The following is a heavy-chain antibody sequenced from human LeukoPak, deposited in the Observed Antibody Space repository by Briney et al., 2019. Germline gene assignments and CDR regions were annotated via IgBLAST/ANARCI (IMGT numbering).Heavy chain of an antibody. D-gene: IGHD4-23*01. J-gene: IGHJ4*02. CDR2: ITSSSSYI. CDR3: ARVYHPRWYQYYFDY. CDR1: GFTFSNYN. Sequence: GGSLRLSCAASGFTFSNYNMNWVRQAPGKGLEWVSSITSSSSYIYYADSVKGRFTISRDNAKNSLYLQMDSLRVEDTAVYYCARVYHPRWYQYYFDYWGQGTLVTVSS. V-gene: IGHV3-21*06.